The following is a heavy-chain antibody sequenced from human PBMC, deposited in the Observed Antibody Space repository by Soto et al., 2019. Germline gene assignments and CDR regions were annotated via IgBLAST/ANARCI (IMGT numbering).Heavy chain of an antibody. Sequence: PSETLSLTCAVYGGSFSGYYWSWIRQPPGKGLEWIGEINHSGSTNYNPSLKSRVTISVDTSKNQFSLKLSSVTAADTAVYYCARDARTYCYDSSGYFDIWGQGTMVTVSS. CDR3: ARDARTYCYDSSGYFDI. CDR1: GGSFSGYY. V-gene: IGHV4-34*01. D-gene: IGHD3-22*01. J-gene: IGHJ3*02. CDR2: INHSGST.